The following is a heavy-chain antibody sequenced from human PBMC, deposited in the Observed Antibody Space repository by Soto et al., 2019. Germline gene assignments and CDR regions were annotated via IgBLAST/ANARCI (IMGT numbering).Heavy chain of an antibody. CDR2: IYYSGST. V-gene: IGHV4-59*01. CDR1: GGSISSYY. D-gene: IGHD7-27*01. CDR3: ARANSGYMDV. Sequence: SETLSLTCTVSGGSISSYYWSWIRQPPGKGLEWIGYIYYSGSTNYNPSLKSRVTISVDKSKNQFSLKLSSVTAADTAVYYCARANSGYMDVWGKGTTVTVSS. J-gene: IGHJ6*03.